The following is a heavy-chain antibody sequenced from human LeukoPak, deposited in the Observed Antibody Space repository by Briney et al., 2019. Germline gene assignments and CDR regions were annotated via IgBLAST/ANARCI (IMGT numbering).Heavy chain of an antibody. CDR2: ISCDARNT. CDR1: GFTFNNYA. V-gene: IGHV3-23*01. J-gene: IGHJ4*02. CDR3: ARNINSGSHYYFDH. Sequence: GGSLRLSCAASGFTFNNYAMAWVRRAPGKGLEWVSAISCDARNTYYADSEKGRFTISRDKSKNTLYLQMHSLRAEDTAVYYCARNINSGSHYYFDHWGQGTLVTVSS. D-gene: IGHD1-26*01.